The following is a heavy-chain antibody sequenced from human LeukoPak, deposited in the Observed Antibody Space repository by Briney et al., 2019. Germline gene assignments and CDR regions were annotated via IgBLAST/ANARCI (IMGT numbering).Heavy chain of an antibody. V-gene: IGHV4-4*08. CDR3: ARRISSWNVYIDK. CDR2: IYSSGTT. J-gene: IGHJ4*02. CDR1: GGSLSGYY. Sequence: SETLSLTCTVSGGSLSGYYWSWIRQTPGKGLEWIGYIYSSGTTNHNRSLQSRVIISLDTPKNQFSLRLTSVTAADTAMYFCARRISSWNVYIDKWGQGIQVTVSS. D-gene: IGHD1-1*01.